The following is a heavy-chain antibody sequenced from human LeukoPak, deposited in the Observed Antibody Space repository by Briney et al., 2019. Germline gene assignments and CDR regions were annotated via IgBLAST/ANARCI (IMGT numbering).Heavy chain of an antibody. V-gene: IGHV4-61*01. CDR3: ARVALKNVEDLFDY. CDR2: IYYSGST. D-gene: IGHD1-1*01. CDR1: GGSVSSGSYY. J-gene: IGHJ4*02. Sequence: SETLSLTCTVSGGSVSSGSYYWSWIRQPPGKGLEWIGYIYYSGSTNYNPSLKSRVTISVDPSKNQFSLKLSSVPAADTAVYYCARVALKNVEDLFDYWGQGTLVTVSS.